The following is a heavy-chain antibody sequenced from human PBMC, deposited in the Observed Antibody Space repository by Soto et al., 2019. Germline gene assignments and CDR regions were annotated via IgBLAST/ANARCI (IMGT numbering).Heavy chain of an antibody. CDR2: IIPIFNTA. Sequence: VQLVQSGAEVKEPGSSVKVSCKTSGGRFTSYSFSWVRQAPGQGLVWMGGIIPIFNTANYAQKFEDRLTITADESTSTAYMELSGLRSDDPAVYFCARGQGQELVQGLDYWGQGTLVTVSS. V-gene: IGHV1-69*01. D-gene: IGHD6-13*01. CDR1: GGRFTSYS. CDR3: ARGQGQELVQGLDY. J-gene: IGHJ4*02.